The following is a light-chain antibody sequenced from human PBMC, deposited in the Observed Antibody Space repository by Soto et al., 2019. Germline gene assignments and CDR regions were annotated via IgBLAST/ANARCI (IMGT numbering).Light chain of an antibody. CDR3: LQYNGYYRT. J-gene: IGKJ1*01. Sequence: DIQMTQSPSTLSASVGDTVTITCRASQTISGGLAWYQQRPGKAPNLLIFDASTLESGVPSRFSGSGSGTPFTLTISSLQSDDFATYYCLQYNGYYRTFGQGTKVEIK. CDR2: DAS. CDR1: QTISGG. V-gene: IGKV1-5*01.